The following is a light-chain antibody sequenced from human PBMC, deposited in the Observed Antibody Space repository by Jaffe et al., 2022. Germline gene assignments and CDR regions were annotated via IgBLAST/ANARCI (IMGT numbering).Light chain of an antibody. CDR1: SSDVGGYNY. CDR3: SSYAGSSTFVV. CDR2: DVT. J-gene: IGLJ2*01. Sequence: QSALTQPRSVSGSPGQSVAMSCTGSSSDVGGYNYVSWYQQHPAKAPKLMIYDVTKRPSGVPDRFSGSKSGNTASLTISGLQAEDEADYYCSSYAGSSTFVVFGGGTKLTVL. V-gene: IGLV2-11*01.